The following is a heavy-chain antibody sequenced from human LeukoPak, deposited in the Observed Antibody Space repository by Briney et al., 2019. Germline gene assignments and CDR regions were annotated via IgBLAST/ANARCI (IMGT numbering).Heavy chain of an antibody. J-gene: IGHJ6*02. CDR1: GYTFTSYG. D-gene: IGHD6-13*01. V-gene: IGHV1-18*01. CDR3: ARTEIAVAGTGGDYYYYYGMDV. Sequence: ASVKVSCKASGYTFTSYGISWVRQAPGQGLEWMGCISADNGDTNYAQNLQGRVTMTTDTSTSTAYMELRSLRSDDSAVYYCARTEIAVAGTGGDYYYYYGMDVWGQGTTVTVSS. CDR2: ISADNGDT.